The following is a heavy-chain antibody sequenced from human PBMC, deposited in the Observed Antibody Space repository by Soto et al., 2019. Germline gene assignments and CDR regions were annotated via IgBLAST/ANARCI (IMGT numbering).Heavy chain of an antibody. Sequence: GGSLRLSCAASGFTFSNAWMSWVRQAPGKGLEWVGRIKSKTDGGTTDYAAPVKGRFTISRDDSKNTLYLQMNSLKTEDTAVYYCTTPISMLSRQKPSGDYWGQGTLVTVSS. J-gene: IGHJ4*02. CDR3: TTPISMLSRQKPSGDY. CDR2: IKSKTDGGTT. V-gene: IGHV3-15*01. D-gene: IGHD2-8*01. CDR1: GFTFSNAW.